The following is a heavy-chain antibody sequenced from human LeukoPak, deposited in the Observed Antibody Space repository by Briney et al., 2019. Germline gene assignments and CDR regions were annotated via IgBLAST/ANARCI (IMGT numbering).Heavy chain of an antibody. CDR2: IYYSGST. D-gene: IGHD3-22*01. J-gene: IGHJ5*02. V-gene: IGHV4-59*12. CDR1: GGSISSYY. Sequence: SETLSLTCTVSGGSISSYYWSWIRQPPGKGLEWIGYIYYSGSTNYNPSLKSRVTISVDTSKNQFSLELSSVTAADTAVYYCARYHYDSSGYYYWFDPWGQGTLVTVSS. CDR3: ARYHYDSSGYYYWFDP.